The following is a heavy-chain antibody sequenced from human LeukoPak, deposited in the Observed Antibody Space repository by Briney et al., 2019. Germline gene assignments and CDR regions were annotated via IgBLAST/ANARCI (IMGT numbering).Heavy chain of an antibody. V-gene: IGHV3-23*01. CDR3: AKEPICGGGSCYSRCFDF. J-gene: IGHJ4*02. CDR1: GFGFSSYA. CDR2: ISGSGDRT. D-gene: IGHD2-15*01. Sequence: GGSLRLSCAASGFGFSSYAMSWVRQAPGKGLEWVSAISGSGDRTYYVDSVKGRFTISRENSKNMVYLQMISLRAEDTAVYHCAKEPICGGGSCYSRCFDFWGQGTLVTVSS.